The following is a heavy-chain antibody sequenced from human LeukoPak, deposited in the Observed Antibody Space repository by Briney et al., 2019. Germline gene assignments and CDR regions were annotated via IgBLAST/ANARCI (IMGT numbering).Heavy chain of an antibody. V-gene: IGHV3-9*01. Sequence: GGSLRLSCAASGFTFDDYAMHWVRQAPGKGLEWVSGISWNSGSIGYADSVKGRFTISRDNAKNSLYLQMNSLRAEDTASYYCAKDVLLVSGSGSYCDYWGQGTLVTVSS. CDR2: ISWNSGSI. CDR1: GFTFDDYA. D-gene: IGHD3-10*01. J-gene: IGHJ4*02. CDR3: AKDVLLVSGSGSYCDY.